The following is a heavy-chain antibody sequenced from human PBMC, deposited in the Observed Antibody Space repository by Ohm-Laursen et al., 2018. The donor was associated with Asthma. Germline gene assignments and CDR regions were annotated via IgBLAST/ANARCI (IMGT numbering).Heavy chain of an antibody. Sequence: SLRLSCTASGFTFSSYAMSWVRQAPGKGLEWVSAISGSGGSTYYADSVKGRFTISRDNSKNTLYLQMNSLRAEDTAVYYCARDPLKGVAATRWFDPWGQGTLVTVSS. J-gene: IGHJ5*02. CDR3: ARDPLKGVAATRWFDP. CDR2: ISGSGGST. V-gene: IGHV3-23*01. CDR1: GFTFSSYA. D-gene: IGHD2-15*01.